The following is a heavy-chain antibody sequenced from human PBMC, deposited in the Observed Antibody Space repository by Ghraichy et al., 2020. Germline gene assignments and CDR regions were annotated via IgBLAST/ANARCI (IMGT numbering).Heavy chain of an antibody. Sequence: GESLNISCAASGFTFSSYSMNWVRQAPGKGLEWISYISSSGGAIYYADSVKGRFTISRDNAKNSLYLQMNSLRDEDTAVYYCARVSRTTVTPNYWGQGTLVTVSS. J-gene: IGHJ4*02. CDR3: ARVSRTTVTPNY. CDR2: ISSSGGAI. CDR1: GFTFSSYS. V-gene: IGHV3-48*02. D-gene: IGHD4-17*01.